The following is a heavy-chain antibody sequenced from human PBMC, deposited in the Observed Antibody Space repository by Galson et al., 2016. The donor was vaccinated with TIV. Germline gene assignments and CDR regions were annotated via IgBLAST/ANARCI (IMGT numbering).Heavy chain of an antibody. J-gene: IGHJ4*02. Sequence: SVKVSCKASGGTFSSYSVSWVRQAPGQGLEWMGRIIPMVGMTNYAQKFQGKITITADRSTTTAYLELSSLRSEDTAVYYCARAGVGAARDGGDYWGQGTLVTVSS. V-gene: IGHV1-69*02. CDR2: IIPMVGMT. D-gene: IGHD6-6*01. CDR1: GGTFSSYS. CDR3: ARAGVGAARDGGDY.